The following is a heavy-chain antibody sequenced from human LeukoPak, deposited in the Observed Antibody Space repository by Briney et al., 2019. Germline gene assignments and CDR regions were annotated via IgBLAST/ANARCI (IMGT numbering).Heavy chain of an antibody. D-gene: IGHD3-22*01. J-gene: IGHJ5*02. CDR1: GYTFTSYG. Sequence: ASVKVSCKASGYTFTSYGISWVRQAPGQGLEWMGWISAHNGNTNYAQKLQGRVTMTTDTSTSTAYMELRSLRSDDTAVYYCARSITMIVVVPWFDPWGQGTLVTVSS. CDR3: ARSITMIVVVPWFDP. CDR2: ISAHNGNT. V-gene: IGHV1-18*01.